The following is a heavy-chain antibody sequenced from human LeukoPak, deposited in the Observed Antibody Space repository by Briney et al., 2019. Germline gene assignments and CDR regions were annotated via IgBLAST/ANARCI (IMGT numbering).Heavy chain of an antibody. V-gene: IGHV7-4-1*02. CDR1: GYTFTSYA. J-gene: IGHJ4*02. CDR3: ARSRPIAAAAHFDY. CDR2: INTNTGNP. Sequence: ASVKVSCKASGYTFTSYAMNWVRQAPGQGLEWMGWINTNTGNPTYAQGFTGRFVFSLDTSVSTAYLQISSLKAEDTAVYCCARSRPIAAAAHFDYWGQGTLVTVSS. D-gene: IGHD6-13*01.